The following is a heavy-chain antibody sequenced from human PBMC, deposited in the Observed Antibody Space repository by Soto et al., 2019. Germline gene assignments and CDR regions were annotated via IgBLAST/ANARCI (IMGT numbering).Heavy chain of an antibody. CDR2: INHSGST. CDR1: GGSFSGYY. CDR3: AREVTPLPTTVGWFDP. J-gene: IGHJ5*02. D-gene: IGHD1-26*01. Sequence: PSETLSLTCAVYGGSFSGYYWSWIRQPPGKGLEWIGEINHSGSTNYNPSLKSRVTISVDTSKNQFSLKLSSVTAADTAVYYCAREVTPLPTTVGWFDPWGPGILVTVSS. V-gene: IGHV4-34*01.